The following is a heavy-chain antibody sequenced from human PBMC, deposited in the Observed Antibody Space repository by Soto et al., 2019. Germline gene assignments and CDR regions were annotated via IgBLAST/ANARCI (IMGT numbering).Heavy chain of an antibody. V-gene: IGHV4-39*01. CDR3: ATLGEQRPDYGMDV. CDR1: GGSISSSSYY. D-gene: IGHD1-1*01. J-gene: IGHJ6*02. CDR2: IYYSGST. Sequence: SETLSLTCTVSGGSISSSSYYWGWIRQPPGKGLEWIGSIYYSGSTYYNPSLKSRVTISVDTSKNQFSLKLSSVTAADTAVYYCATLGEQRPDYGMDVWGQGTTVTVSS.